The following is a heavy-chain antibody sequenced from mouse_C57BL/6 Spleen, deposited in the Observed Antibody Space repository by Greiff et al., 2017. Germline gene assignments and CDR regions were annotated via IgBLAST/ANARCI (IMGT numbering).Heavy chain of an antibody. Sequence: VQLHQPGAELVRPGSSVKLSCKASGYTFTSYWMHWVKQRPIQGLEWIGNIDHSDSETNYNQKFKDKATLTVDKSSSTAYMQLSRLTSEDSAVYYCERGGDGYGDGRGGGAMGYWGQGTSVTVSS. CDR2: IDHSDSET. J-gene: IGHJ4*01. V-gene: IGHV1-52*01. CDR3: ERGGDGYGDGRGGGAMGY. D-gene: IGHD2-2*01. CDR1: GYTFTSYW.